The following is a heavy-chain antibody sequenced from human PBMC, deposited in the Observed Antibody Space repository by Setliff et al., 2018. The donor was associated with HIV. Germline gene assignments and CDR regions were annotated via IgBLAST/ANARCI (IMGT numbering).Heavy chain of an antibody. V-gene: IGHV4-4*07. CDR2: TFTSGIT. Sequence: ETLSLTCTVSGGSISGYFWSWIRQPAGKGLEWIGRTFTSGITNYSPSLKSRVTMSVDTSKNQFSLNLTSVTAADTAVYYCAREPKGGDDRALDYWGQGTLVTV. CDR3: AREPKGGDDRALDY. CDR1: GGSISGYF. J-gene: IGHJ4*02. D-gene: IGHD3-16*01.